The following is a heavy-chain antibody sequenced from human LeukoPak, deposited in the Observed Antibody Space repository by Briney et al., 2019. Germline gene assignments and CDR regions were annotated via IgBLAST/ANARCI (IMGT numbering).Heavy chain of an antibody. CDR1: GYTFTSYD. CDR3: ASNWNYGY. J-gene: IGHJ4*02. D-gene: IGHD1-7*01. V-gene: IGHV1-2*02. Sequence: ASVKVSCKASGYTFTSYDINWVRQATGQGLEWMGWINPNSGGTNYAQKFQGRVTMTRDTSISTAYMELSRLRSDDTAVYYCASNWNYGYWGQGTLVTVSS. CDR2: INPNSGGT.